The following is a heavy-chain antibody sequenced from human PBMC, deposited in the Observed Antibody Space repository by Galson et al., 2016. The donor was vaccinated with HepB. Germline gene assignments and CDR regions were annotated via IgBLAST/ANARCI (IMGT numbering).Heavy chain of an antibody. J-gene: IGHJ4*02. CDR2: ISYDGSNK. V-gene: IGHV3-30*18. Sequence: SLRLSCAASRFTFSSYGMHWVRQAPGKGLEWVAVISYDGSNKYYADSVKGRFTISRDNSKNTLFLQMHSLRAEDTAVYYCAKDPDFWSGYFVDWGQGTLVTVSS. D-gene: IGHD3-3*01. CDR3: AKDPDFWSGYFVD. CDR1: RFTFSSYG.